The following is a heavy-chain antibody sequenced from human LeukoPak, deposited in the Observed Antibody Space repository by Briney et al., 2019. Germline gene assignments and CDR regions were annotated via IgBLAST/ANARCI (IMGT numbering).Heavy chain of an antibody. CDR1: GFTFSDYY. Sequence: PGGSLRLSCAASGFTFSDYYMSWIRQAPGKGLEWVSYISSSGSTIYYADSVKGRFTISRDNAKNSLYLQMNSLRAEDTAVYYCARDQYVSRWLQSGGMDVWGQGTTVTVSS. CDR2: ISSSGSTI. CDR3: ARDQYVSRWLQSGGMDV. J-gene: IGHJ6*02. D-gene: IGHD5-24*01. V-gene: IGHV3-11*04.